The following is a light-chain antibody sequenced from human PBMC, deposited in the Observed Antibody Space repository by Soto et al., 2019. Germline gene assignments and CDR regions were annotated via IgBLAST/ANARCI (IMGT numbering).Light chain of an antibody. CDR3: QQYVGSPLT. J-gene: IGKJ5*01. V-gene: IGKV3-20*01. Sequence: IMLTQSPATLSLSPGERATLSCRASQSVSSSLAWYQQKPGLAPTLLISGASSRASGIPDRFSGGGSGTDFSLTIRRLEPEDFAVYYCQQYVGSPLTFGQGTLLEIK. CDR1: QSVSSS. CDR2: GAS.